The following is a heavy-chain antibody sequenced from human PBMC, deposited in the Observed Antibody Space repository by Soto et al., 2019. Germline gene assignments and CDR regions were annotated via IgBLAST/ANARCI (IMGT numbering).Heavy chain of an antibody. CDR1: GFTFSSYA. D-gene: IGHD5-12*01. V-gene: IGHV3-30-3*01. CDR3: ARESDIVATNPTFDY. Sequence: QVQLVESGGGVVQPGRSLRLSCAASGFTFSSYAMHWVRQAPGKGLEWVAVISYDGSNKYYADSVKGRFTISRDNSXXPLYLQMNSLRAEDTAVYYCARESDIVATNPTFDYWGQGTLVTVSS. J-gene: IGHJ4*02. CDR2: ISYDGSNK.